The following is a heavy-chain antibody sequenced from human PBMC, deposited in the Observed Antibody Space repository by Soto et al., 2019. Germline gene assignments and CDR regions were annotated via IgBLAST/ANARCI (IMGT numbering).Heavy chain of an antibody. D-gene: IGHD3-22*01. Sequence: LRLSCTASGFTFSSYAMSWVRQAPGKGLEWVSAISGTGDSTYYADSVKGRFTISRDNSRNTLYLQMNSLGAEDTAIYYCAKSTLVVVVIHEFDYWGQGASVTVFS. J-gene: IGHJ4*02. CDR1: GFTFSSYA. CDR2: ISGTGDST. CDR3: AKSTLVVVVIHEFDY. V-gene: IGHV3-23*01.